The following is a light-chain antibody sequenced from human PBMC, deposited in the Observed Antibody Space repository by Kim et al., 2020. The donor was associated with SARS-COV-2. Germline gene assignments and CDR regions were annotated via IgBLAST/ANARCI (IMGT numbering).Light chain of an antibody. CDR1: RSLSSRY. CDR3: QQYDSPPVT. V-gene: IGKV3-20*01. Sequence: SPGETATPSCRASRSLSSRYLAWYQQRHGQAPRLLISRASLRATGVPDRFSGSGSGTDFTLAISRVEPEDSAMYYCQQYDSPPVTFGPGTKVDIK. J-gene: IGKJ3*01. CDR2: RAS.